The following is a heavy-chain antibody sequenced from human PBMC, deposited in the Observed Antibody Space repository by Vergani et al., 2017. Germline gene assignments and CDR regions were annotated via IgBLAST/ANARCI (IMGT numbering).Heavy chain of an antibody. CDR2: INVIGTT. Sequence: QVQLQQWGAGLLKPSETLSLTCGVHGGSFSVYYWSWIRQSPGKGLEWIGAINVIGTTNYNPSLRSRVTISVDTSKTQFSLRLNSVTAADTAVYFCARFRGPDIVGTAFDHWAQGTLVTVSS. D-gene: IGHD5-12*01. CDR3: ARFRGPDIVGTAFDH. V-gene: IGHV4-34*01. J-gene: IGHJ4*02. CDR1: GGSFSVYY.